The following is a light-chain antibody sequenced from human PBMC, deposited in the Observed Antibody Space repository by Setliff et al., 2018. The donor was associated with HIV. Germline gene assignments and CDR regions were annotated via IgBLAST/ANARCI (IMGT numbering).Light chain of an antibody. J-gene: IGLJ1*01. V-gene: IGLV1-40*01. CDR2: GDT. CDR3: QSYDESLSGSYV. CDR1: NSNIGAGYD. Sequence: QSALTQPPSVSGTPGQRVTISCTGSNSNIGAGYDVHWYQQLPGTAPKLPIYGDTNRPSGVPDRFSGSKSGTSASLGITGLQAEDEADYYCQSYDESLSGSYVFGTGTKVTVL.